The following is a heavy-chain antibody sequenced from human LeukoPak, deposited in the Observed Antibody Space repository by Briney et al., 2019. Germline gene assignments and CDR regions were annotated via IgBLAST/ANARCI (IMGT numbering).Heavy chain of an antibody. CDR3: AKSVPAIRGEIDY. D-gene: IGHD3-10*01. CDR1: GFTFSSYG. V-gene: IGHV3-30*02. CDR2: IRYDGSNK. J-gene: IGHJ4*02. Sequence: GGSLRLSCAASGFTFSSYGMHWVRQAPGKGLEWVAFIRYDGSNKNYGDSVKGRFTISRDNSKNTLYLQMNSLRAEDTAVYYCAKSVPAIRGEIDYWGQGTLVTVSS.